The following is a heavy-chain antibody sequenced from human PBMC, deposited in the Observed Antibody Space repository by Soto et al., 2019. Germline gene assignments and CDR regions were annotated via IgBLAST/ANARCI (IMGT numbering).Heavy chain of an antibody. D-gene: IGHD6-13*01. CDR1: GYTFTSYG. Sequence: QVQLVQSGAEVKKPGASVKVSCKASGYTFTSYGISWVRQAPGQGLEWMGWISAYNGNTNYAQKLQGRVTMTTTTSTSTPYMELRSLGSDDTAVYYCARESSSSCHDYWGQGTLVTVSS. CDR3: ARESSSSCHDY. J-gene: IGHJ4*02. V-gene: IGHV1-18*01. CDR2: ISAYNGNT.